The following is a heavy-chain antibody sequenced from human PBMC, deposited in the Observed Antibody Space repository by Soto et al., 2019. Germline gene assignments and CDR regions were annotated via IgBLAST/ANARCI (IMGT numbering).Heavy chain of an antibody. J-gene: IGHJ5*02. CDR3: ARDGIAAAGTSWFDP. CDR2: INAGNGNT. V-gene: IGHV1-3*05. Sequence: QVQLVQSGAEEKKPGASVKVSCKASGYTFTSHAMHWVRQAPGQRLEWMGWINAGNGNTKYSQKVQGRVTITTDTSXXPAYMELSSLRSEDTAVYYCARDGIAAAGTSWFDPWGQGTLVTVSS. CDR1: GYTFTSHA. D-gene: IGHD6-13*01.